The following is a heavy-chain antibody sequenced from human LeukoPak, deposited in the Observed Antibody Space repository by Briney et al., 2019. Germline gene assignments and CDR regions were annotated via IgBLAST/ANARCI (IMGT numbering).Heavy chain of an antibody. Sequence: ASVKVSCKASGYTFTSYYMHWVRQDPGQGLEWMGIINPSGGSTSYAQKFQGRVTMTRDTSTSTVYMELSSLRSEDTAVYYCARDQLYCSGGSCYSSGSNFQHWGQGTLFTVSS. D-gene: IGHD2-15*01. V-gene: IGHV1-46*01. CDR1: GYTFTSYY. J-gene: IGHJ1*01. CDR3: ARDQLYCSGGSCYSSGSNFQH. CDR2: INPSGGST.